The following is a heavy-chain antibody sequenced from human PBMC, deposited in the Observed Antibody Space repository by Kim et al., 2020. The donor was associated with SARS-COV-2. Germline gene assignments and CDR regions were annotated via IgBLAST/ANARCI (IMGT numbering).Heavy chain of an antibody. CDR1: GFTFSSYA. D-gene: IGHD6-13*01. Sequence: GGSLRLSCAASGFTFSSYAMSWVRQAPGKGLEWVSAISGSGGSTYYADSVKGRFTISRDNSKNTLYLQMNSLRAEDTAVYYCAKGRRIAAAGSSWYFDLWGRGTLVTVSS. J-gene: IGHJ2*01. CDR2: ISGSGGST. V-gene: IGHV3-23*01. CDR3: AKGRRIAAAGSSWYFDL.